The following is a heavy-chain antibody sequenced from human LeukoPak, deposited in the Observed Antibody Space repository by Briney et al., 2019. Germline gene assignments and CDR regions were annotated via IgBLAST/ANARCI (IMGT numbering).Heavy chain of an antibody. D-gene: IGHD3-22*01. CDR1: GYTFTGYY. V-gene: IGHV1-2*02. CDR3: ARGGNTMIPFDP. Sequence: ASVKVSCKASGYTFTGYYMHWVRQAPGQGPEWMGWINPNNGGTKLSQKFQGRVTMTRDTSISTAYMELSRLRSDDTAVYYCARGGNTMIPFDPWGQGTLVTVSS. CDR2: INPNNGGT. J-gene: IGHJ5*02.